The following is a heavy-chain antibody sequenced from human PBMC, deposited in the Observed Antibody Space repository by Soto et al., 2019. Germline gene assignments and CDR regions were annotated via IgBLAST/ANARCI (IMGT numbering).Heavy chain of an antibody. Sequence: QVQLVQSGAEVKKPGASVKVSCKASGYTFTAYFMHWVRQAPGQGLEWMGWINPNSVDTNQAQKFQGRITMTRDTSISTVYMELYRLKSDDTAVYYCARGAGQYYDFWSRPGDYSGMDVWGQGTTVTVSS. CDR3: ARGAGQYYDFWSRPGDYSGMDV. CDR1: GYTFTAYF. J-gene: IGHJ6*02. D-gene: IGHD3-3*01. CDR2: INPNSVDT. V-gene: IGHV1-2*02.